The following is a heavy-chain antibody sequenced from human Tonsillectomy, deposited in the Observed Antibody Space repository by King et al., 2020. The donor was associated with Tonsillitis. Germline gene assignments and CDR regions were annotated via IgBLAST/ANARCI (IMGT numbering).Heavy chain of an antibody. V-gene: IGHV4-59*01. CDR2: IFYSESA. D-gene: IGHD5-12*01. CDR1: GGSISSYY. J-gene: IGHJ4*02. Sequence: VQLQESGPGLVKPSETLSLTCTVSGGSISSYYWSWIRQPPGKGLEWIGYIFYSESAFYNPSLRRRVAISMDTSKNQFSLSLSSVTAADTAVYYCAREGGKYSGYDYWGQGTLVTVSS. CDR3: AREGGKYSGYDY.